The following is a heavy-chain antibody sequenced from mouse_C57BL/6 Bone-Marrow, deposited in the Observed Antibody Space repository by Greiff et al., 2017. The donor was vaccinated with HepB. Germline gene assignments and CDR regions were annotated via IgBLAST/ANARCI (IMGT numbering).Heavy chain of an antibody. V-gene: IGHV1-64*01. J-gene: IGHJ3*01. Sequence: VKLQQPGAELVKPGASVKLSCKASGYTFTSYWMHWVKQRPGQGLEWIGMIHPNSGSTNYNEKFKSKATLTVDKSSSTAYMQLSSLTSEDSAVYDCARSGPIYYYGSSLSYWGQGTLVTVSA. CDR3: ARSGPIYYYGSSLSY. CDR1: GYTFTSYW. D-gene: IGHD1-1*01. CDR2: IHPNSGST.